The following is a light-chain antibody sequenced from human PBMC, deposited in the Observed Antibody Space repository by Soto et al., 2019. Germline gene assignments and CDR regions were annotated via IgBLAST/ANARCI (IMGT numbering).Light chain of an antibody. J-gene: IGLJ1*01. CDR2: EVS. V-gene: IGLV2-8*01. Sequence: QSVLTQPPSASGSPGQSVTISCAGTSSDVGGYNYVSWYQQYPGKVPKLMIYEVSERPSGVPDRFSGSKSGNTAFLTVSGHQAEDEADYYCLSYADTAYVFGTGTKLTVL. CDR3: LSYADTAYV. CDR1: SSDVGGYNY.